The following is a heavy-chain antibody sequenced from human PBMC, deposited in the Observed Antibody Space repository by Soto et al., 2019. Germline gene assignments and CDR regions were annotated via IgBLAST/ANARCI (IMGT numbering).Heavy chain of an antibody. D-gene: IGHD3-9*01. CDR2: IYPGDSDT. CDR1: GYSFTSYW. Sequence: GESLKISCKGSGYSFTSYWIGWVRQMPGKGREWRGIIYPGDSDTRYSPSFQGQVTISADKSISTAYLQWSSLKASDTAMYYCARHGDDILTGPRDHYYYYYGMDVWGQGTTVTVSS. J-gene: IGHJ6*02. V-gene: IGHV5-51*01. CDR3: ARHGDDILTGPRDHYYYYYGMDV.